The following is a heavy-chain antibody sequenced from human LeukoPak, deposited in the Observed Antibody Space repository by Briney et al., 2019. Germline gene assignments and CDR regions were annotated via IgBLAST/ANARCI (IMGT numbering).Heavy chain of an antibody. Sequence: GGSLRLSCAASGFTFRSYAMNWVRQAPGKGLEWVSSISSSSSYIYYADSVEGRFTISRDNAKNSLYLQMNSLRAEDTAVYFCAREISYGDYPSGDAFDNWGQGTMVTVSS. D-gene: IGHD4-17*01. CDR1: GFTFRSYA. CDR3: AREISYGDYPSGDAFDN. J-gene: IGHJ3*02. V-gene: IGHV3-21*01. CDR2: ISSSSSYI.